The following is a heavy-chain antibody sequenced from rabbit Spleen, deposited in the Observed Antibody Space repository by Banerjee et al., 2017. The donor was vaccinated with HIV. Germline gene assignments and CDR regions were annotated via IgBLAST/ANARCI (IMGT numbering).Heavy chain of an antibody. D-gene: IGHD4-2*01. J-gene: IGHJ4*01. Sequence: QSLEESGGDLVKPEGSLTLTCKASGFSFSSGYDMCWVRQAPGKGLEWIACMNPVFDSSYYASWAKGRFTISKTSSTTVTLQMTSLTGADTATYFCARGDFCFNLWGPGTLVTVS. CDR1: GFSFSSGYD. V-gene: IGHV1S40*01. CDR2: MNPVFDSS. CDR3: ARGDFCFNL.